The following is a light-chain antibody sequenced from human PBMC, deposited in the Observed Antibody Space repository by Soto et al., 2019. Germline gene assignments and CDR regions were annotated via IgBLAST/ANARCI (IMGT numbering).Light chain of an antibody. Sequence: EIVMTQSPATLAGSPGETVTLSCRASQSLSDNLAWYQQKPGQAPRLLIFRASTRATGVPARFSGIGSGTEFNLTIIGLQSEDFAFYYCQQYSKWPPWTFGPGTKVDI. J-gene: IGKJ1*01. V-gene: IGKV3-15*01. CDR1: QSLSDN. CDR2: RAS. CDR3: QQYSKWPPWT.